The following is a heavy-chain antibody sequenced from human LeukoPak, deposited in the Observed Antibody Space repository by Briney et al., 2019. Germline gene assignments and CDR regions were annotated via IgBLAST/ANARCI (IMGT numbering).Heavy chain of an antibody. CDR1: GGSFSGYY. Sequence: SAALSLTCAVSGGSFSGYYWSWVRQPPGKGLEWMGEINHSGRPNYNPSLKSRVTISVYTPKNQRSLKLSSVTAADTAVYDCARAYGEMVRGVRIRRKSYYFDYWGQGTLVTVSS. V-gene: IGHV4-34*01. D-gene: IGHD3-10*01. CDR2: INHSGRP. J-gene: IGHJ4*02. CDR3: ARAYGEMVRGVRIRRKSYYFDY.